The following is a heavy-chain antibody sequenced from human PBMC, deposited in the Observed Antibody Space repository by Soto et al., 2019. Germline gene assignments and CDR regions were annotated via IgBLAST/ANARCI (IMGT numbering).Heavy chain of an antibody. CDR3: ARHRRTIDY. CDR2: IDPSDSYT. CDR1: GYTFSGYW. Sequence: GESLKISCEGSGYTFSGYWISWVRQMPGKGLEWMGRIDPSDSYTNYSPSFQGHVTISADKSISTAYLQWSSLKASDTAMYYCARHRRTIDYWGQGTLVTVSS. V-gene: IGHV5-10-1*01. J-gene: IGHJ4*02.